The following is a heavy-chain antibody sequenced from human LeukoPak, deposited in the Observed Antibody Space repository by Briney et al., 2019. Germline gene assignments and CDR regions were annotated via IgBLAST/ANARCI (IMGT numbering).Heavy chain of an antibody. V-gene: IGHV3-30-3*01. J-gene: IGHJ4*02. Sequence: GGSLRLSCAASGFTFSSYAMHWVRQAPGKGLEWVAVISYDGSNKYYADSVKGRFTISRDNSKNTPYLQMNSLRAEDTAVYYCARDASDYGGNQPLDYWGQGTLVTVSS. CDR3: ARDASDYGGNQPLDY. CDR2: ISYDGSNK. CDR1: GFTFSSYA. D-gene: IGHD4-23*01.